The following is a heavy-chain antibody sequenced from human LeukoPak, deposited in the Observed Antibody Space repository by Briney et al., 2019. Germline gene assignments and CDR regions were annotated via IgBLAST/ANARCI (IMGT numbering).Heavy chain of an antibody. CDR2: IHYTWST. Sequence: PSETLSLTCTVSGGSINSYYWSWIRQPPGKGLECIGYIHYTWSTNYNPSLKSRVTISVDTSKSQFSLKLSSVTAADTAIYYCARGGYYGSGNDFRFDPWGQGTLVTVSS. V-gene: IGHV4-59*01. CDR3: ARGGYYGSGNDFRFDP. J-gene: IGHJ5*02. CDR1: GGSINSYY. D-gene: IGHD3-10*01.